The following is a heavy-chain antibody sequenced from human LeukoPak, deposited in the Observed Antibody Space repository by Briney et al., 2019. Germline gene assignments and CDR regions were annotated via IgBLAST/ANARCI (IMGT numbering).Heavy chain of an antibody. CDR2: IGDNNIFTGRFT. V-gene: IGHV3-23*01. J-gene: IGHJ5*01. Sequence: PGESLRLSCAASGFTFSNYAMIWLRQAPGKGLEWVSVIGDNNIFTGRFTYYAESVKGRFTISRDNSQGTVDLQMNNLRVEDTAVYYCARDWYDCWGQGTQVTVSS. CDR1: GFTFSNYA. CDR3: ARDWYDC.